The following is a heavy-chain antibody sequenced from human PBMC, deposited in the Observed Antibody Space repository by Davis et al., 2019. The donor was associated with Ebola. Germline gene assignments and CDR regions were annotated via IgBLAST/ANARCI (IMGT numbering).Heavy chain of an antibody. D-gene: IGHD3-10*01. CDR1: GYTLTDLS. J-gene: IGHJ4*02. V-gene: IGHV1-24*01. CDR3: ATDRGSSPALDY. Sequence: ASVKVSCKASGYTLTDLSMHWVRQAPGKGLEWMGGFDPEDGETIYAQKFQGRVTMTEETSTDTAYMELSSLRSEDTAVYYCATDRGSSPALDYWGQGTLVTVSS. CDR2: FDPEDGET.